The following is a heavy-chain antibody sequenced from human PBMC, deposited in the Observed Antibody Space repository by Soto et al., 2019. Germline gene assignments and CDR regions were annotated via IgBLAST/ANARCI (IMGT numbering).Heavy chain of an antibody. D-gene: IGHD3-3*01. J-gene: IGHJ4*02. V-gene: IGHV3-48*03. CDR1: GFTFSSYE. CDR3: ARGSITIFGVVLY. Sequence: LRLSCAASGFTFSSYEMNWVRQAPGKGQEWVSYISSSGNTIYYADSVKGRFTVSRDNAKNSLYLQMNSLRAEDTAVYYCARGSITIFGVVLYWGQGTLVTVSS. CDR2: ISSSGNTI.